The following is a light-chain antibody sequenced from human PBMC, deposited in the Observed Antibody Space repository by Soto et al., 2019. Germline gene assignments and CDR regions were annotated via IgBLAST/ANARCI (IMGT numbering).Light chain of an antibody. CDR3: QQCDRSPYT. CDR1: QSVSSVS. V-gene: IGKV3-20*01. CDR2: GAS. J-gene: IGKJ2*01. Sequence: EIVLTQSPDTLSLSPGEGATLSCRASQSVSSVSLGWYQQKPGQAPRLLIYGASTSATGIPDRFRGSGSGTDFTLTISRLEPEDFAVYFCQQCDRSPYTCGQGTTLEIK.